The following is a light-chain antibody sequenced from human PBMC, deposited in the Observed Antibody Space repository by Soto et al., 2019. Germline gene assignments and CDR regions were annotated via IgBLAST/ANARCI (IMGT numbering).Light chain of an antibody. V-gene: IGKV3-11*01. CDR3: QQYNSWPLT. Sequence: EIVLTQSPAPLSLSPGERATLSCRASQSVSSYLAWYQQKPGQAPRLLIYDASNRATGVPTRISGSGSGTEFTLTISSLQSEDFAVYYCQQYNSWPLTLGGGTKVDIK. CDR1: QSVSSY. CDR2: DAS. J-gene: IGKJ4*01.